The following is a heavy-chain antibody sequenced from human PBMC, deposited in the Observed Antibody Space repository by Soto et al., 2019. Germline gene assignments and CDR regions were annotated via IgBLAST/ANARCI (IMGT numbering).Heavy chain of an antibody. J-gene: IGHJ4*02. Sequence: GGSLRLSCAASGFSFSNAWMNWVRQAPGKGLEWVGRIKSKTDGGTTDYAAPVKGRFTISRDDSKNMLYLQMNSLKTEDPAVYYCTGPYCSGGSCYSAFDYWGQGTLVTVSS. V-gene: IGHV3-15*07. CDR2: IKSKTDGGTT. CDR3: TGPYCSGGSCYSAFDY. D-gene: IGHD2-15*01. CDR1: GFSFSNAW.